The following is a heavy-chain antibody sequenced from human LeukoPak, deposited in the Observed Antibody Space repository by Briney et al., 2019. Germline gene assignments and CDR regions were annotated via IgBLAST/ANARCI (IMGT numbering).Heavy chain of an antibody. Sequence: PSETLSLTCTVSGYSISSGYYWGWIRQPPGKGLEWIGRIYTSGSTNYNPSLKSRVTMSVDTSKNQFSLKLSSVTAADTAVYYCARVGGSYRYQIDYWGQGTLVTVSS. J-gene: IGHJ4*02. D-gene: IGHD1-26*01. CDR2: IYTSGST. CDR3: ARVGGSYRYQIDY. CDR1: GYSISSGYY. V-gene: IGHV4-38-2*02.